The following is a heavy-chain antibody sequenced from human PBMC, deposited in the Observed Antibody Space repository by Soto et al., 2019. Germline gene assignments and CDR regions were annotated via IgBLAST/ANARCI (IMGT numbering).Heavy chain of an antibody. D-gene: IGHD5-12*01. V-gene: IGHV3-33*01. CDR1: GFAFSTYG. J-gene: IGHJ4*02. CDR2: IWYDGSIK. Sequence: QVQLVESGGGVVQPGRSLRLSCVASGFAFSTYGIHWVRQAPGKGLEWVAVIWYDGSIKYYADSVKGRFTISRDNSKNTLYLQMNSLRADDTAVYYCARASGLFDYWGQGTQVTVSS. CDR3: ARASGLFDY.